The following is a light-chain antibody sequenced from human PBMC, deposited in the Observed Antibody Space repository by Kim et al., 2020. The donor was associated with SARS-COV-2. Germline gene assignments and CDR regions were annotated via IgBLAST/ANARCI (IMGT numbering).Light chain of an antibody. CDR1: QGIANS. Sequence: SGAVGDRITITCRASQGIANSLVWLQQKPGKAPKSLIYAASNLQSGVPSRFSGSGFGADYTLTINNLQPEDFATYYCQQYNSYPYTFGQGTKLEI. CDR3: QQYNSYPYT. J-gene: IGKJ2*01. CDR2: AAS. V-gene: IGKV1-16*01.